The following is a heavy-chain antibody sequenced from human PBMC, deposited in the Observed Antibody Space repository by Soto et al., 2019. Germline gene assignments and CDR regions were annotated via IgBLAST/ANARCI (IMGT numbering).Heavy chain of an antibody. V-gene: IGHV1-2*03. J-gene: IGHJ4*02. CDR2: IIPNSGGT. CDR3: AKDLKRPPHWGIAVSGYSPDY. D-gene: IGHD6-19*01. CDR1: GYTFTGYY. Sequence: GASVKVSCKASGYTFTGYYMHWVLQAPGQGLEWMGWIIPNSGGTKYAQKFQDRVTMTRDTHINTVYMQLSSLRADDTAVYYCAKDLKRPPHWGIAVSGYSPDYWGQGTLVTVSS.